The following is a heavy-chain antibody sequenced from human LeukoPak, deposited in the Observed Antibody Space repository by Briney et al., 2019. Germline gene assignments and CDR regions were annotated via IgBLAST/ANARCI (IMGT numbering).Heavy chain of an antibody. CDR1: GGSINSGSYY. V-gene: IGHV4-61*02. D-gene: IGHD2-15*01. Sequence: SQTLSLTCTVSGGSINSGSYYWSWIRQPAGKGLEWIGRIYTSGSTNYNPSLKSRVTISVDTSKNQFSLKLSSVTAADTAVYLCARSGYCSGGSCYPGDYWGQGTLVTVSS. CDR2: IYTSGST. J-gene: IGHJ4*02. CDR3: ARSGYCSGGSCYPGDY.